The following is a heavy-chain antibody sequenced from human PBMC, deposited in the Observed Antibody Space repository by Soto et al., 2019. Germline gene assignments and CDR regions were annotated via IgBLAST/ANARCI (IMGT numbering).Heavy chain of an antibody. CDR3: VKDYYGSGSYYSRGLLHSDY. V-gene: IGHV3-64D*08. D-gene: IGHD3-10*01. CDR2: ISSNGGST. Sequence: GGSLRLSCSASGFTFSSYAMHWVRQAPGKGLEYVSAISSNGGSTYYADSVKGRFTISRDNSKNTLYLQMSSLRAEDTAVYYCVKDYYGSGSYYSRGLLHSDYWGQGTLVTVSS. CDR1: GFTFSSYA. J-gene: IGHJ4*02.